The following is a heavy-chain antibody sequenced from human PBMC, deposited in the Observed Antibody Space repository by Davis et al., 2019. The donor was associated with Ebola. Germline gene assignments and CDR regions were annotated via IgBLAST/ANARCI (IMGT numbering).Heavy chain of an antibody. V-gene: IGHV3-7*01. CDR1: GFTFSSYW. CDR3: ARDNYYDSSGRIDY. CDR2: IKQDGSEK. J-gene: IGHJ4*02. Sequence: GESLKISCAASGFTFSSYWMSWVRQAPGKGLEWVANIKQDGSEKYYVDSVKGRFTISRDNAKNSLYLQMNSLRAEDTAVYYCARDNYYDSSGRIDYWGQGTLVTVSS. D-gene: IGHD3-22*01.